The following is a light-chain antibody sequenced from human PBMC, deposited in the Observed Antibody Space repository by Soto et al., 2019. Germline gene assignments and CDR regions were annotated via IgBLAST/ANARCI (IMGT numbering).Light chain of an antibody. CDR2: GAS. CDR3: QQYGSSPQT. V-gene: IGKV3-20*01. CDR1: QSVSSSY. Sequence: EIVLTQSPGTLSLSPGERATLSCRASQSVSSSYLAWYQQKPGQAPRLLIYGASIRATGIPDRFSGSGSGTDFTLTISRLEPEDFAVYYCQQYGSSPQTFGQGTKGEIK. J-gene: IGKJ1*01.